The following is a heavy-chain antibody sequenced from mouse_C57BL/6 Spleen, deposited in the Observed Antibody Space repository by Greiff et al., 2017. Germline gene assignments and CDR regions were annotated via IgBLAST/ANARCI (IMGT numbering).Heavy chain of an antibody. CDR3: ARGGSSYPYYFDY. Sequence: EVHLVESGPGMVKPSQSLSLTCTVTGYSITSGYDWHWIRHFPGNKLEWMGYISYSGSTNYNPSLKSRISITHDTSKNHFFLKLNSVTTEDTATYYCARGGSSYPYYFDYWGQGTTLTVSS. V-gene: IGHV3-1*01. CDR1: GYSITSGYD. CDR2: ISYSGST. J-gene: IGHJ2*01. D-gene: IGHD1-1*01.